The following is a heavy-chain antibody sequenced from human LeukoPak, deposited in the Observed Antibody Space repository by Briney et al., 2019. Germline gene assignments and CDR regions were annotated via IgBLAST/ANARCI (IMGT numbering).Heavy chain of an antibody. CDR2: ISYDGSNK. CDR1: GFTFSSYD. D-gene: IGHD6-19*01. CDR3: ARGGSGWYWKGYFDY. Sequence: GGSLRLSCAASGFTFSSYDMHWVRQAPGKGLEWVAVISYDGSNKYYADSVRGRFTISRDNSKNTLYLQMNSLRAEDTAGYYCARGGSGWYWKGYFDYWGQGTLVTVSS. V-gene: IGHV3-30*04. J-gene: IGHJ4*02.